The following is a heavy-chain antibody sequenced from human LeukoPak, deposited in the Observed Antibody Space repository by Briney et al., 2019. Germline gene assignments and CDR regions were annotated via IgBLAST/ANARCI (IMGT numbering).Heavy chain of an antibody. J-gene: IGHJ4*02. V-gene: IGHV6-1*01. Sequence: SQTLSLTCGISGDSVSGNSGTWNWIRQSPPRGLEWLGRTYYKSKWYNDYAVSVKSRITINPDTSNNQFSLQLDSVSPEDTAVYFCGRGWLKTGIEYWGQGTLVTVSS. CDR1: GDSVSGNSGT. CDR3: GRGWLKTGIEY. D-gene: IGHD5-12*01. CDR2: TYYKSKWYN.